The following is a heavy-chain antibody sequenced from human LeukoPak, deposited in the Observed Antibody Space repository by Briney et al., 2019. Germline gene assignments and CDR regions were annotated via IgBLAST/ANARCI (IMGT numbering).Heavy chain of an antibody. CDR3: ARKVPNDSSGYYYRGQFDP. D-gene: IGHD3-22*01. CDR2: IIPIFCTA. V-gene: IGHV1-69*06. CDR1: GGTFSSYA. Sequence: SVKVSCKASGGTFSSYAISWVRQAPGQGLEWMGGIIPIFCTANYAQKFQGRVTITADKSTSTAYTELSSLRSEDTAVYYCARKVPNDSSGYYYRGQFDPWGQGTLVTVSS. J-gene: IGHJ5*02.